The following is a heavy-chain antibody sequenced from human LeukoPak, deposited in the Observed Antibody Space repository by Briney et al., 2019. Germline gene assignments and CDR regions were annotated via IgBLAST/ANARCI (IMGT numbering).Heavy chain of an antibody. CDR3: AKDGVVVVAATSDY. CDR1: GFTFSSDA. Sequence: GGSLRLSCAASGFTFSSDAMSWVRQAPGKGLEWVSAISGSGGSTYYADSVKGRFTISRDNSKNTLYLQMNSLRAEDTAVYYCAKDGVVVVAATSDYWGQGTLVTVSS. J-gene: IGHJ4*02. CDR2: ISGSGGST. V-gene: IGHV3-23*01. D-gene: IGHD2-15*01.